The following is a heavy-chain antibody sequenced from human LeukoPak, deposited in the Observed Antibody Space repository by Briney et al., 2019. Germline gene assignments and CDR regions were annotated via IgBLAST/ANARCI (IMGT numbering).Heavy chain of an antibody. D-gene: IGHD4-11*01. V-gene: IGHV1-46*01. Sequence: GASVKVSCKASGGTFSSYAISWVRQAPGQGLEWMGIINPSGGSTTYAQKFQGRVTMTRDTSASIVYMELSSLRSEDAAVYYCARVGGGYSNYYFDYWGQGTLVTVSS. CDR3: ARVGGGYSNYYFDY. J-gene: IGHJ4*02. CDR1: GGTFSSYA. CDR2: INPSGGST.